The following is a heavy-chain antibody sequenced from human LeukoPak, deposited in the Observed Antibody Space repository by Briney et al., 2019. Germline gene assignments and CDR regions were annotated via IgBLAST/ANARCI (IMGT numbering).Heavy chain of an antibody. CDR3: ARGLLPPKIQPLEDY. CDR1: GYIFSNYG. Sequence: GASVKVSCKASGYIFSNYGITWVRQAPGHGLEWMGWISGHSGNTNYAQKFQDRATMTTDTATSTAYMELRSLRSEDTAVYYCARGLLPPKIQPLEDYWGQGTLVTVSS. J-gene: IGHJ4*02. V-gene: IGHV1-18*01. D-gene: IGHD5-18*01. CDR2: ISGHSGNT.